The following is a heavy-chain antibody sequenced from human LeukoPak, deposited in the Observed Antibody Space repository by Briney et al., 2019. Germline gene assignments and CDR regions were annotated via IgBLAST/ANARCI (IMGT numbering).Heavy chain of an antibody. J-gene: IGHJ4*02. CDR2: IGGYYGDT. D-gene: IGHD1-20*01. CDR3: ARDITGGEDY. Sequence: AAVKVSCKASGYTFTRYSITWFRQAPGQGLEWMGWIGGYYGDTKYPQKFQDRVTVTTDTSSTTVYMELRSLRSDDTAVYYCARDITGGEDYWGQGTLVTVSS. V-gene: IGHV1-18*01. CDR1: GYTFTRYS.